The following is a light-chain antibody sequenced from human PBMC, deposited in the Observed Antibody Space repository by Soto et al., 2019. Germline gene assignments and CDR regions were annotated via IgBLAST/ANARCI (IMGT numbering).Light chain of an antibody. CDR2: DAS. V-gene: IGKV3-11*01. J-gene: IGKJ4*01. Sequence: VLTQCPATMSLSPGERAVLSCRDSQTVHIYLAWYQQKPGQAPRLLIYDASNRATGIPSRLSGSGSGTDFALTISSPESADFAVYYCQQRNTWPLTFGGGTKVEIK. CDR1: QTVHIY. CDR3: QQRNTWPLT.